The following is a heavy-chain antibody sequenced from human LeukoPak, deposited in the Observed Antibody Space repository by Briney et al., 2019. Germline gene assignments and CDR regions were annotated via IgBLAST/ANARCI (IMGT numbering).Heavy chain of an antibody. D-gene: IGHD6-19*01. CDR2: IYYSEST. V-gene: IGHV4-39*01. CDR3: ARHGSLAVAGTEGYYFDY. J-gene: IGHJ4*02. Sequence: SETLSLTCTVSGGSISSSSYYWGWIRQPPGKGLEWIGSIYYSESTYYNPSLKSRVTISVDTSKNQFSLKLSSVTAADTAVYYCARHGSLAVAGTEGYYFDYWGQGTLVTVSS. CDR1: GGSISSSSYY.